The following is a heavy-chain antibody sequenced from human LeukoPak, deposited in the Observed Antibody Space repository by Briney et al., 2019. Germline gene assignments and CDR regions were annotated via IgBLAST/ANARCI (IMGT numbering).Heavy chain of an antibody. CDR2: ISSSSSYI. J-gene: IGHJ4*02. CDR1: GLTFSSYS. D-gene: IGHD3-10*01. CDR3: AQDKGRNYYGSGSYH. V-gene: IGHV3-21*01. Sequence: GGSLRLSCAASGLTFSSYSMNWVRQAPGKGLEWVSSISSSSSYIYYADSVKGRFTISRDNAKNSLYLQMNSLRAEDTAVYYCAQDKGRNYYGSGSYHWGQGTPVTVSS.